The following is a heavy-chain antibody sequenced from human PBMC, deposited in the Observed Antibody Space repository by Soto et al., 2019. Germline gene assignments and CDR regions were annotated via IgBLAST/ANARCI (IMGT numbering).Heavy chain of an antibody. CDR2: ISNNGAHT. CDR3: ARRGYGSRWPNVYMDV. Sequence: EAQLVESGGGLVQPGGYLRLSCAASGFTFSNYEMHWVRQAPGKGLEYVSGISNNGAHTDYAKSVKGRFTISRDNSENTLYLQMGSLRAEDMALYYCARRGYGSRWPNVYMDVWGKGTTVTVS. CDR1: GFTFSNYE. D-gene: IGHD6-13*01. V-gene: IGHV3-64*01. J-gene: IGHJ6*03.